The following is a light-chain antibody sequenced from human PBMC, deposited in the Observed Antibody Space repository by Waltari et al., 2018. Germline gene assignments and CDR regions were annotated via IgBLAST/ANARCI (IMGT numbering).Light chain of an antibody. J-gene: IGKJ1*01. Sequence: DIQMTQSPSSLSASVGDRVTITCRASQSISNNLNWYQQKPGKAPKLLIYATSVLQSGVPSRFSDRGSGTDFTLTISILQPEDFATYYCQQTYSTWTFGQGTAVEIK. CDR2: ATS. CDR3: QQTYSTWT. V-gene: IGKV1-39*01. CDR1: QSISNN.